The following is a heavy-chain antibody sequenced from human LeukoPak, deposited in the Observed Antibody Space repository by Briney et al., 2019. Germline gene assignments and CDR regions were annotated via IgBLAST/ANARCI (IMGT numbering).Heavy chain of an antibody. J-gene: IGHJ4*02. D-gene: IGHD5-12*01. CDR3: AREGSGGYSGYDSRPY. V-gene: IGHV3-48*04. CDR1: GFTFSSYA. CDR2: ISSSSSTI. Sequence: PGGSLRLSCAASGFTFSSYAMNWVRQAPGKGLEWVSYISSSSSTIYYADSVKGRFTISRDNAKNSLYLQMNSLRAEDTAVYYCAREGSGGYSGYDSRPYWGQGTLVTVSS.